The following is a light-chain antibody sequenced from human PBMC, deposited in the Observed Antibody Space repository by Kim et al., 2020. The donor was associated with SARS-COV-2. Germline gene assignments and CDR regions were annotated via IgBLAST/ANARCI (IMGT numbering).Light chain of an antibody. Sequence: DIQMTQSPSSLSASVGDRVTITCRASQSIASYLNWYQQKPGKAPKLLISTAVRLQSGVPSRFSGNVSGTDFTLSIGSLQPEDFATYSCQQSYGIPLTVGGGTKVDIK. CDR3: QQSYGIPLT. CDR2: TAV. CDR1: QSIASY. J-gene: IGKJ4*01. V-gene: IGKV1-39*01.